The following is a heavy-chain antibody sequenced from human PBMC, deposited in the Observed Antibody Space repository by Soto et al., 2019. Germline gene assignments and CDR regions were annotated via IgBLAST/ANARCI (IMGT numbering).Heavy chain of an antibody. CDR1: GFTFTSSA. Sequence: SVKVSCKASGFTFTSSAVQWVRQARGQRLEWIGWIVVGSGNTNYAQKFQERVTITRDMSTSTAYMELSSLRSEDTAVYYCAAEDGYSYGPYGMDVWGQGTTVTVSS. V-gene: IGHV1-58*01. CDR2: IVVGSGNT. CDR3: AAEDGYSYGPYGMDV. J-gene: IGHJ6*02. D-gene: IGHD5-18*01.